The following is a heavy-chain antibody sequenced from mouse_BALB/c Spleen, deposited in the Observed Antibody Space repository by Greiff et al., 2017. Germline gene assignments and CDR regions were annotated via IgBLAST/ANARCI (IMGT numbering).Heavy chain of an antibody. Sequence: QVQLKESGPGLVAPSQSLSITCTVSGFSLTSYGVHWVRQPPGKGLEWLGVIWAGGSTNYNSALMSRLSISKDNSKSQVFLKMNSLQTDDTAMYYCVYGNLGAWFAYWGQGTLVTVSA. D-gene: IGHD2-1*01. CDR1: GFSLTSYG. CDR3: VYGNLGAWFAY. V-gene: IGHV2-9*02. J-gene: IGHJ3*01. CDR2: IWAGGST.